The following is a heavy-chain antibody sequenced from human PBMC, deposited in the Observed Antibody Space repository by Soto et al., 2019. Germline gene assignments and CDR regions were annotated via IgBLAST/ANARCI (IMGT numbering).Heavy chain of an antibody. V-gene: IGHV4-59*01. Sequence: QVQLQESGPGLVKPSETLSLTCTVSGGSISSYYWSWIRQPPGKGLEWIGYIYYSGSTDYDPSLNSRVTISVDTSKTQCSLKLSSVTAADTAVYYCASRWGTYFDFWGQGTLVTVSS. CDR2: IYYSGST. J-gene: IGHJ4*02. CDR3: ASRWGTYFDF. CDR1: GGSISSYY. D-gene: IGHD7-27*01.